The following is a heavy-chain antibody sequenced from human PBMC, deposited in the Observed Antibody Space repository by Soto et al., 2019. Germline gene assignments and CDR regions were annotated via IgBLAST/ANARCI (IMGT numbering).Heavy chain of an antibody. CDR1: GFTFSSYG. CDR3: ASEFGRKDLTPFDY. V-gene: IGHV3-30*03. Sequence: LRLSCAASGFTFSSYGMHWVRQAPGKGLERVAVISYDGSNKYYADSVKGRFTISRDNSKNTLYLQMNSLRAEDTAVYYCASEFGRKDLTPFDYWGQGTLVTVSS. J-gene: IGHJ4*02. CDR2: ISYDGSNK. D-gene: IGHD3-9*01.